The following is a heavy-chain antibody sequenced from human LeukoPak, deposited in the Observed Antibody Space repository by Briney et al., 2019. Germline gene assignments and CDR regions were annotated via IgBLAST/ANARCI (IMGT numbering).Heavy chain of an antibody. V-gene: IGHV3-23*01. CDR1: GFNFRNYA. Sequence: GESLKLSCVASGFNFRNYAMSWVRQAPGKGLEWVSAISANDDTTYYADSVKGRFIISRDNSKNTLYLQANSLRDEDTAIYYCAKDEGLSGAAFDMWGQGTMVTVSS. CDR2: ISANDDTT. CDR3: AKDEGLSGAAFDM. J-gene: IGHJ3*02. D-gene: IGHD7-27*01.